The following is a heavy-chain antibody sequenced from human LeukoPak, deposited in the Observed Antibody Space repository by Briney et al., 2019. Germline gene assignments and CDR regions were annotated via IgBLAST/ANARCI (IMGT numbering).Heavy chain of an antibody. CDR1: GGSFSGDF. CDR2: INHGGST. Sequence: PSETLSLTCAVYGGSFSGDFWSWIRQSPGKGLEWIGEINHGGSTTYNPSLQSRVTMSVDTSTNQISLKMTSVTAADTAVYYCARDLGGDYYFDYWGQGTLVTVSS. D-gene: IGHD4-17*01. CDR3: ARDLGGDYYFDY. V-gene: IGHV4-34*01. J-gene: IGHJ4*02.